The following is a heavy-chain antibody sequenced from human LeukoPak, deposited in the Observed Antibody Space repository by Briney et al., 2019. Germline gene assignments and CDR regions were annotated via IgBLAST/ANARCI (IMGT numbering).Heavy chain of an antibody. CDR1: GGSISSSYSH. CDR3: ARGWTSYEAFAFDI. CDR2: IYHSGST. J-gene: IGHJ3*02. V-gene: IGHV4-39*07. Sequence: SETLSLTCTVFGGSISSSYSHWGWIRQPPGKGLEWIGNIYHSGSTNYNPSLKSRVTISVDKSKNQFSLKLSSVTAADTAVYYCARGWTSYEAFAFDIWGQGTMVTVSS. D-gene: IGHD2-2*01.